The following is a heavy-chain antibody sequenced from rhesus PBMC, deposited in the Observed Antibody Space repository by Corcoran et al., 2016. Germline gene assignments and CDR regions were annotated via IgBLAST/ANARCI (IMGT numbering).Heavy chain of an antibody. J-gene: IGHJ2*01. D-gene: IGHD5-42*01. CDR2: IYGSGGSN. CDR1: GYSISSGYY. Sequence: QVQLQESGPGLVKPSETLSLTCAVSGYSISSGYYWGWIRQPPGKGRGRIGSIYGSGGSNYLNPSLKSRVTLSVDTSKNQFSLKLSSVTAADTAVYYCASVGSSWSEWDTVGTEWYFDLWGPGTPITISS. V-gene: IGHV4S14*01. CDR3: ASVGSSWSEWDTVGTEWYFDL.